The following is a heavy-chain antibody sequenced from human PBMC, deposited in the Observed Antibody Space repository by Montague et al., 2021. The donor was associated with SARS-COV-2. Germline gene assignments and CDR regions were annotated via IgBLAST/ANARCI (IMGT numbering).Heavy chain of an antibody. CDR1: GGSISSYY. CDR2: INHSGST. CDR3: ARGRAVTTFYYYYYGMDV. Sequence: SETPSLTCTVSGGSISSYYWSWIRQPPGKGLEWIGEINHSGSTNYNPSLKSRVTISVDTSKNQFSLKLSSVTAADTAVYYCARGRAVTTFYYYYYGMDVWGQGTTVTVSS. D-gene: IGHD4-17*01. J-gene: IGHJ6*02. V-gene: IGHV4-34*01.